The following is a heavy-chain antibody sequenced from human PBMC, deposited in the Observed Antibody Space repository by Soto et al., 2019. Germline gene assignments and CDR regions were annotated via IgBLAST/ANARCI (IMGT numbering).Heavy chain of an antibody. CDR3: ARFHKYSEANWFDP. CDR2: IYNSGST. CDR1: GGSISSSSYY. Sequence: ASETLSLTCTVSGGSISSSSYYWGWIRQPPGRGLEWIGYIYNSGSTNYNPSLKSRATISVDTPKNQFSLTLTSVTAADTAVYYCARFHKYSEANWFDPWGQGTLVTVSS. V-gene: IGHV4-61*05. J-gene: IGHJ5*02. D-gene: IGHD2-15*01.